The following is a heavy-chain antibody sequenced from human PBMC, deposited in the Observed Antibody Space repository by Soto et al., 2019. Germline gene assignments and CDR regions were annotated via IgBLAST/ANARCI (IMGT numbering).Heavy chain of an antibody. D-gene: IGHD2-15*01. J-gene: IGHJ6*03. CDR1: GFTVSSNY. CDR2: IYSGGST. Sequence: GGSLRLSCAASGFTVSSNYMSWVRQAPGKGLEWVSVIYSGGSTYYADSVKGRFTISRDNSKNTLYLQMNSLRAEDTAVYYCARDGARYCSGGSCYYYYYMDVWGKGTTVTVSS. CDR3: ARDGARYCSGGSCYYYYYMDV. V-gene: IGHV3-66*01.